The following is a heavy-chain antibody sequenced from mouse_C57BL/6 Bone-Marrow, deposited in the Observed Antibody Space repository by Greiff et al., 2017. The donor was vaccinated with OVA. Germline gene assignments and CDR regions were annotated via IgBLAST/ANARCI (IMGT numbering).Heavy chain of an antibody. V-gene: IGHV2-9-1*01. Sequence: VMLVESGPGLVAPSQRLSITCTVSGFSLTSYAISWVRQPPGTGLEWLGVIWTGGGTNYNSALKSRLSISKDNSKSQVFLKMNSLQTDDTARYYCARNLGVHYSNSLYAMDYWGQGTSVTVSS. D-gene: IGHD2-5*01. J-gene: IGHJ4*01. CDR1: GFSLTSYA. CDR2: IWTGGGT. CDR3: ARNLGVHYSNSLYAMDY.